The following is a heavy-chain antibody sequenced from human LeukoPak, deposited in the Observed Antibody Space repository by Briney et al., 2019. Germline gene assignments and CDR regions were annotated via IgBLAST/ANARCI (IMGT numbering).Heavy chain of an antibody. Sequence: GGSLRLSCAASGFTFSDYYMSWIRQAPGKGLERVSYISSSGSTIYYADSVKGRFTISRDNAKNSLYLQMNSLRAEDTGVYYCAREEGGYYDSSGYSYYFDYWGQGTLVAVSS. CDR3: AREEGGYYDSSGYSYYFDY. J-gene: IGHJ4*02. CDR2: ISSSGSTI. V-gene: IGHV3-11*04. CDR1: GFTFSDYY. D-gene: IGHD3-22*01.